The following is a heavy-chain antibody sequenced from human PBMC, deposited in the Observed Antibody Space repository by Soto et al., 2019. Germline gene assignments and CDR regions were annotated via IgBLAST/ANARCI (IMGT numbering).Heavy chain of an antibody. V-gene: IGHV3-7*03. J-gene: IGHJ4*02. Sequence: PGGSLRLSCAASGFTFSGYWMSWVRQAPGKGLEWVANIKEDGSEKNYVDSVRGRFTISRDNAMNSLYLEMNSLTAEDPAVYYSARSGSDHDFWGQGTLVTVSS. CDR3: ARSGSDHDF. CDR2: IKEDGSEK. CDR1: GFTFSGYW. D-gene: IGHD5-12*01.